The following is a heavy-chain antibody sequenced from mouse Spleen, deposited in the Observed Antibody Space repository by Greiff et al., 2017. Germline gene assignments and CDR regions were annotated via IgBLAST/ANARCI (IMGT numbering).Heavy chain of an antibody. CDR3: ARGPLYYGSSRGYFDY. V-gene: IGHV1-63*01. D-gene: IGHD1-1*01. CDR2: IYPGGGYT. J-gene: IGHJ2*01. Sequence: QGQLQQSGAELVRPGTSVKMSCKASGYTFTNYWIGWAKQRPGHGLEWIGDIYPGGGYTNYNEKFKGKATLTADKSSSTAYMQFSSLTSEDSAIYYCARGPLYYGSSRGYFDYWGQGTTLTVSS. CDR1: GYTFTNYW.